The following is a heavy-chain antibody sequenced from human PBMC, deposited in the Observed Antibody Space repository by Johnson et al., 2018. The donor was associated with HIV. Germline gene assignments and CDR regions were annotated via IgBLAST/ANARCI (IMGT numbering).Heavy chain of an antibody. CDR3: SKLHSSTVTGFFAFDI. D-gene: IGHD4-17*01. Sequence: VQLVESGGGLVQPGGSLRLSCAASGFTFSSYAMSWVRQAPGKGLEWVSAISGSGGSTYYADSVQGRFTISRDNAKNSLYLQMKLLRAEDTALYYCSKLHSSTVTGFFAFDIWGQGTKVTVSS. CDR1: GFTFSSYA. V-gene: IGHV3-23*04. J-gene: IGHJ3*02. CDR2: ISGSGGST.